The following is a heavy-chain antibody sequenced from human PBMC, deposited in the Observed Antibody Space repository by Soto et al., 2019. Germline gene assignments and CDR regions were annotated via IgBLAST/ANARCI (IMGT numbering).Heavy chain of an antibody. J-gene: IGHJ6*02. Sequence: VASVKVSCKASGGTFSSYAISWVRQAPGQGLEWMGGIIPIFGTANYAQKFQGRVTITADESTSTAYMELSSLRSEDTAVYYCARDVDTAMAYYYYGMDVWGQGTTVTVSS. CDR3: ARDVDTAMAYYYYGMDV. V-gene: IGHV1-69*13. CDR1: GGTFSSYA. CDR2: IIPIFGTA. D-gene: IGHD5-18*01.